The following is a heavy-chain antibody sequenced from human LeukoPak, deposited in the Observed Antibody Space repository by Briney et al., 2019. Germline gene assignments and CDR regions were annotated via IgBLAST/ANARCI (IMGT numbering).Heavy chain of an antibody. Sequence: GGSLRLSCAASGFSFSAYGMHWVRQAPGTGLEWVAIISYDETIKYYAHSVKGRFTISRDNSKNTLYLLMNSLRVEDTAVYYCARDPKFYYYSSGSHYPSGFDHWGQGSLVTVSS. CDR3: ARDPKFYYYSSGSHYPSGFDH. V-gene: IGHV3-33*01. CDR1: GFSFSAYG. D-gene: IGHD3-10*01. CDR2: ISYDETIK. J-gene: IGHJ4*02.